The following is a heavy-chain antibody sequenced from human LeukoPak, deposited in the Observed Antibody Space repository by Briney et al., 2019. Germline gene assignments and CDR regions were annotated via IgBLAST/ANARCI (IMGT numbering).Heavy chain of an antibody. CDR3: AMLAAAYNNCYYYGMDV. V-gene: IGHV1-18*01. CDR2: ISAYNGNT. J-gene: IGHJ6*02. Sequence: ASVKVSCKASGYTFTSYGISWVRQAPGQGLEWMGWISAYNGNTNYAQKLQGRVTMTTDTSTSTAYMELRSLRSDDTAVYYCAMLAAAYNNCYYYGMDVWGQGTTVTVSS. D-gene: IGHD6-13*01. CDR1: GYTFTSYG.